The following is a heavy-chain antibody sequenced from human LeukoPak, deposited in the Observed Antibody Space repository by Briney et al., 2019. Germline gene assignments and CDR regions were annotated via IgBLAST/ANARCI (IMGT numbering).Heavy chain of an antibody. CDR1: GFTFTSYA. Sequence: GRSLRLSCAASGFTFTSYAMYWVRQAPGKGLEWVAVISYDGNNKFYADFVKGRFTISRDNSKNTLYLEINNLRAEDTAVYYCARDLETSRTGPYEYWGQGTLVTVSS. J-gene: IGHJ4*02. CDR2: ISYDGNNK. D-gene: IGHD1-14*01. CDR3: ARDLETSRTGPYEY. V-gene: IGHV3-30*04.